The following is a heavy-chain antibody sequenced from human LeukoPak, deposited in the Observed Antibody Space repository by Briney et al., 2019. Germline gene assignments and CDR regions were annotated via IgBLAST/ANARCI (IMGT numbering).Heavy chain of an antibody. CDR1: GFSFSYYA. J-gene: IGHJ4*02. CDR3: ARDRGSSWYGGIDY. V-gene: IGHV3-7*01. D-gene: IGHD6-13*01. Sequence: GGSLRLSCAASGFSFSYYAMYWVRQAPGKGLEWVANIKQDGSEKYYVDSVKGRFTISRDNAKNSLYLQMNSLRAEDTAVYYCARDRGSSWYGGIDYWGQGTLVTVSS. CDR2: IKQDGSEK.